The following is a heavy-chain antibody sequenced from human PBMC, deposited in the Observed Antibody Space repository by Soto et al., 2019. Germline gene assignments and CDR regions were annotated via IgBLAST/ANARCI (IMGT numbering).Heavy chain of an antibody. CDR2: IYWDNDK. Sequence: QITLKESGPTLVKPPQTLTLTCTFSGFSFSTSGVGVGWIPQPPGKALEWLALIYWDNDKRYGPSPMSRLTISKDTSKDQVVLTMTNMDPVDTATYYCAHSLGISRFDYWGQGILVTVSS. J-gene: IGHJ4*02. V-gene: IGHV2-5*05. D-gene: IGHD7-27*01. CDR1: GFSFSTSGVG. CDR3: AHSLGISRFDY.